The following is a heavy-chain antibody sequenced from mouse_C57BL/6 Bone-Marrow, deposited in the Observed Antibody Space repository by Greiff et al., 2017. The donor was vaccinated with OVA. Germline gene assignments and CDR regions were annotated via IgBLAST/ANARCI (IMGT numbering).Heavy chain of an antibody. CDR2: IRLKSDNYAT. D-gene: IGHD3-3*01. CDR3: TGRGDPAWFAY. J-gene: IGHJ3*01. Sequence: EVKLMESGGGLVQPGGSMKLSCVASGFTFSNYWMNWVRQSPEKGLEWVAQIRLKSDNYATHYAESVKGRFTISRDDSKSSVYLQMNNLRAEDTGIYYCTGRGDPAWFAYWGQGTLVTVSA. CDR1: GFTFSNYW. V-gene: IGHV6-3*01.